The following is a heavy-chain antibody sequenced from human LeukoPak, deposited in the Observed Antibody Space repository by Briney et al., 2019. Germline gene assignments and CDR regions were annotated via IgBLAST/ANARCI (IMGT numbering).Heavy chain of an antibody. V-gene: IGHV1-46*01. CDR1: GYSFINYY. D-gene: IGHD6-6*01. J-gene: IGHJ5*02. CDR2: MNPGSDYT. CDR3: TKAASGSSSVNWFDP. Sequence: GASVKVSCKASGYSFINYYIHWVRQAPGQGLEWMGVMNPGSDYTTYERKFQGRVTMTNDTSTSTVYMELSSLKSEDTAVYYCTKAASGSSSVNWFDPWGQGTLVTVSS.